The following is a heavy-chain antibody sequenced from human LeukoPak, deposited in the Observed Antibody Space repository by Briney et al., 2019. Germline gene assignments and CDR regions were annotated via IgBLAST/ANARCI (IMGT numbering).Heavy chain of an antibody. CDR2: ISSSSSGSYT. CDR1: GFTFSSYR. Sequence: GGSLRLPRAAFGFTFSSYRMNWFRPPPGKGLEWVSSISSSSSGSYTYYAASLKGRFTISRDNAKNSLYLQMNSLRAEDTAVYYCAGVAWGYFDYWGQGTLVTVSS. J-gene: IGHJ4*02. CDR3: AGVAWGYFDY. V-gene: IGHV3-21*01. D-gene: IGHD3-16*01.